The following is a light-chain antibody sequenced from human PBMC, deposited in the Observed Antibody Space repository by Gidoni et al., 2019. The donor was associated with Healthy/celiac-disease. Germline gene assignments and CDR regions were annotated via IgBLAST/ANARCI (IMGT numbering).Light chain of an antibody. J-gene: IGKJ1*01. CDR3: QQYNSYSGT. CDR2: DAS. V-gene: IGKV1-5*01. Sequence: DIQMTQSPSTLSASVGDRVTITCRASQSISSWLAWYQQKPGKAPNLLIYDASSLESGVPSRLSGSGSGTEFTLTISSLQPDDFATYYCQQYNSYSGTFGQGTKVEIK. CDR1: QSISSW.